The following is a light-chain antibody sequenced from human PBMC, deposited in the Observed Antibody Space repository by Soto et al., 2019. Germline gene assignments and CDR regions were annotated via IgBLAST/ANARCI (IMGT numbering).Light chain of an antibody. Sequence: DIQMTQSPSSLSASVGDRVTITCRASQRISNFLNWYQQKSGKAPKFLIYAASTLQSGVTSRFSGSGSGTDFTLTISRLQPEDFATYYCQQSYTTPRTFGQWTKLEI. V-gene: IGKV1-39*01. J-gene: IGKJ2*01. CDR2: AAS. CDR1: QRISNF. CDR3: QQSYTTPRT.